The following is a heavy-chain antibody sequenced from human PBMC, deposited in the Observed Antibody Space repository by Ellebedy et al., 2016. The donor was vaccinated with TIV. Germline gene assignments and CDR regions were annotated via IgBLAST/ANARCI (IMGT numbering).Heavy chain of an antibody. J-gene: IGHJ3*02. Sequence: SETLSLTXTVSGGSISSYYWSWIRQPPGKGLEWIGYIYYSGSTNYNPSLKSRVTISVDTSKNQFSLKLSSVTAADTAVYYCARDRRAFDIWGQGTMVTVSS. V-gene: IGHV4-59*01. CDR1: GGSISSYY. CDR2: IYYSGST. CDR3: ARDRRAFDI.